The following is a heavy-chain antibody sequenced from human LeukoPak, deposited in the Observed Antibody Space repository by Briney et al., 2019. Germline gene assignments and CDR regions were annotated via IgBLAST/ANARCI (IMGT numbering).Heavy chain of an antibody. J-gene: IGHJ3*02. CDR1: GFTFSSYS. CDR2: ISSSSYI. CDR3: ARQVVVPAAIPDDAFDI. D-gene: IGHD2-2*02. Sequence: KSGGSLRLSCAASGFTFSSYSMNWVRQAPGKGLEWVSSISSSSYIYYADSVKGRFTISRDNAKNSLYLQMNSLRAEDTAVYYCARQVVVPAAIPDDAFDIWGQGTMVTVSS. V-gene: IGHV3-21*01.